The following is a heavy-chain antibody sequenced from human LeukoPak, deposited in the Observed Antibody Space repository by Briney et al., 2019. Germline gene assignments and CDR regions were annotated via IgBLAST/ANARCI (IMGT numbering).Heavy chain of an antibody. Sequence: GGSLRLSCAASGFTFSSYGMHWVRQAPGKGLEWVAVISYDGSNKYYADSVKGRFTISRDNSKNTLYLQMNSLRAEDTAVYYCAKGSGYGLTGYWGQGTLVTVSS. D-gene: IGHD5-12*01. CDR3: AKGSGYGLTGY. V-gene: IGHV3-30*18. J-gene: IGHJ4*02. CDR2: ISYDGSNK. CDR1: GFTFSSYG.